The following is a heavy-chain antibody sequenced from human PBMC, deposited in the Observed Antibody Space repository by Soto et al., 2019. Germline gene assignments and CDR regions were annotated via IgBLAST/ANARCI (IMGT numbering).Heavy chain of an antibody. CDR1: AGSISSGGYY. V-gene: IGHV4-31*03. J-gene: IGHJ4*02. Sequence: QVQLQESGPGLVKPSQTLSLTCPVSAGSISSGGYYWSWIRQHPGKGLEWIGYIYYSGSTYYNPSLKSRVTITVDTSKNQFSLKLSSVTAADTAVYYCARAGYYYDSSGYFDSIDYWGQGTLVTVSS. CDR3: ARAGYYYDSSGYFDSIDY. D-gene: IGHD3-22*01. CDR2: IYYSGST.